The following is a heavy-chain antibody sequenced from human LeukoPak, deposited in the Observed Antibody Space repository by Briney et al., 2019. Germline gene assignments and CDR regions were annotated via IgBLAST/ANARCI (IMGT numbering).Heavy chain of an antibody. J-gene: IGHJ4*02. CDR2: ISGSGGNT. Sequence: GGSLRLSCGASGFTFSTYGMSWVRQAPGKGLEWVSAISGSGGNTYYADSVKGRFTISRDNSKNTLYLQMNSLRAEDTAVYYCAKDLNLRYFDWLSPAPDYWGQGTLVTVSS. D-gene: IGHD3-9*01. V-gene: IGHV3-23*01. CDR3: AKDLNLRYFDWLSPAPDY. CDR1: GFTFSTYG.